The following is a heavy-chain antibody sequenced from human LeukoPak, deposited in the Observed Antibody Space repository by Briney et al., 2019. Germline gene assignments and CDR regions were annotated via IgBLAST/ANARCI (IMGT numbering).Heavy chain of an antibody. CDR1: GGTFSSYA. CDR3: AKDLALRGCTSCSPGAFDI. CDR2: IIPILGIA. J-gene: IGHJ3*02. V-gene: IGHV1-69*04. Sequence: SVKVSCTASGGTFSSYAISWVRQAPGQGLEWMGRIIPILGIANYAQKFQGRVTITADKSTSTAYMELSSLRSEDTAVYYCAKDLALRGCTSCSPGAFDIWGQGTMVTVSS. D-gene: IGHD2-2*01.